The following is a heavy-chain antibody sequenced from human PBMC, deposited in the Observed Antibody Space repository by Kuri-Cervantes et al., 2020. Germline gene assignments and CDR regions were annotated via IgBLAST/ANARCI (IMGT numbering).Heavy chain of an antibody. CDR2: IYYSGST. D-gene: IGHD3-9*01. CDR1: GGSISSGGYY. J-gene: IGHJ3*02. V-gene: IGHV4-39*01. CDR3: ARQYYDILTGYYSDDAFDI. Sequence: SETLSLTCTVSGGSISSGGYYWSWIRQHPGKGLEWIGYIYYSGSTYYNPSLKSRVTISVDTSKNQFSLKLSSVTAADTAVYYCARQYYDILTGYYSDDAFDIWGQGTMVTVSS.